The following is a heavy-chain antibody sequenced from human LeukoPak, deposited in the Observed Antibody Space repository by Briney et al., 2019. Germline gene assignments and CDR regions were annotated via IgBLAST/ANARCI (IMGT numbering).Heavy chain of an antibody. D-gene: IGHD3-10*01. V-gene: IGHV3-23*01. CDR3: AVSMVRGVVWYFDY. CDR1: GFTFSSYA. CDR2: ISGSGETT. J-gene: IGHJ4*02. Sequence: PGGSLRLSCAASGFTFSSYAMSWVRQAPGKGLEWVSTISGSGETTFYVDSVKGRFTIARDHSKNTIYLQMNSLRVEDTAVYYCAVSMVRGVVWYFDYWGQGTLVTVSS.